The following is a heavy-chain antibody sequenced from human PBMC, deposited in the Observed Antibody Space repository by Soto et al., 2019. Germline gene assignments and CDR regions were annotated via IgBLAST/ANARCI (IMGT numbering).Heavy chain of an antibody. CDR2: ISAYSGNT. Sequence: ASVKVSCKASGYTFTSYGISWVRQAPGQGLEWMGWISAYSGNTNYAQKLQGRVTMTTDTSTSTAYMELRSLRSDDTAVYYCAREPYSSSWYYFDYWGQGTLVIVSS. V-gene: IGHV1-18*01. D-gene: IGHD6-13*01. J-gene: IGHJ4*02. CDR1: GYTFTSYG. CDR3: AREPYSSSWYYFDY.